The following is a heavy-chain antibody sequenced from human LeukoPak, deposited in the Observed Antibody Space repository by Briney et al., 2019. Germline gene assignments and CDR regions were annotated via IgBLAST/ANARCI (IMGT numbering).Heavy chain of an antibody. CDR2: IIPIFGTA. CDR1: GGTFSSYA. D-gene: IGHD1-14*01. Sequence: SVKVSCKASGGTFSSYAISWVRQAPGQGLEWMGGIIPIFGTANYAQKFQGRVTITADKSTSTAYMELSSLRSEDTAVYYCARAPWSSGWFDPWGQGTLVTVSS. J-gene: IGHJ5*02. V-gene: IGHV1-69*06. CDR3: ARAPWSSGWFDP.